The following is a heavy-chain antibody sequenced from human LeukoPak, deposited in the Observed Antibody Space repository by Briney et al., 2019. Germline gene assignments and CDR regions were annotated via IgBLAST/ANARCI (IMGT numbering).Heavy chain of an antibody. D-gene: IGHD1-26*01. CDR3: ARDSDSGSYSGANLDYYYYMDV. Sequence: KPSETLSLTCTVSGGSISSYYWSWIRQPAGKGLEWIGRIYTSGSTNYNPSLKSRVTISVDKSKNQFSLKLSSVTAADTAVYYCARDSDSGSYSGANLDYYYYMDVWGKGTTVTVSS. J-gene: IGHJ6*03. CDR2: IYTSGST. CDR1: GGSISSYY. V-gene: IGHV4-4*07.